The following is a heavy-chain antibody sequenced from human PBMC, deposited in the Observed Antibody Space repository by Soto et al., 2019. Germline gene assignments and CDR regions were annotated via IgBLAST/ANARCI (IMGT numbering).Heavy chain of an antibody. J-gene: IGHJ4*02. CDR1: GGSISSGGYS. CDR2: IYHSGST. D-gene: IGHD4-4*01. Sequence: SETLSLTCAVSGGSISSGGYSWSWIRQPPGKGLEWIGYIYHSGSTYYTPSLKSRVTISVDRSKNQFSLKLSSVTAADTAVYYCARVGAVTTYFDYWGQGTLVTVSS. CDR3: ARVGAVTTYFDY. V-gene: IGHV4-30-2*01.